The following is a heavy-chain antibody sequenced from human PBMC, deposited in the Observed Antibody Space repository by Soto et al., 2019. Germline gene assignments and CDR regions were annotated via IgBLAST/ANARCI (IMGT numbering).Heavy chain of an antibody. J-gene: IGHJ3*02. V-gene: IGHV3-23*01. CDR3: AKDIREWLRNGAFDI. CDR1: GFTFSTYA. Sequence: GGSLRLSCAASGFTFSTYAMNWVRQAPRKGLEWVSTITGSGATTYYADSVKGRFTISRDNSENTLYLQMNSLRAEDTALYYCAKDIREWLRNGAFDIWGQGTMVTVSS. D-gene: IGHD5-12*01. CDR2: ITGSGATT.